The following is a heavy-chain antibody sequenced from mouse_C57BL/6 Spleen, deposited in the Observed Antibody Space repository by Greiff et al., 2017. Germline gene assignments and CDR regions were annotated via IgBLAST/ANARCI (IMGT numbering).Heavy chain of an antibody. Sequence: QVQLKESGPELVKPGASVKISCKASGYAFSSSWMNWVKQRPGKGLEWIGRIYPGDGDTNYNVKFKGKATLTADKSSSTAYMQLSSLTSEVSAVYFCAREGAYSNYYAMDYWGQGTSVTVSS. J-gene: IGHJ4*01. V-gene: IGHV1-82*01. CDR3: AREGAYSNYYAMDY. D-gene: IGHD2-5*01. CDR2: IYPGDGDT. CDR1: GYAFSSSW.